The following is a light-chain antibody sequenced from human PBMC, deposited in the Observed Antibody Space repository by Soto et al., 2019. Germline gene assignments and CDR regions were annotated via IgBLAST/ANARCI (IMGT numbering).Light chain of an antibody. Sequence: EGVLTQSPSARLGSPVGRATLSGVASQSVSSNLAWYQQKPGQAPRLLIYGASTRATGIPARFSGSGSGTEFTLTISSLQSEDFAVYYCQQYNNWPRTFGQGTKVDIK. J-gene: IGKJ1*01. CDR2: GAS. V-gene: IGKV3-15*01. CDR3: QQYNNWPRT. CDR1: QSVSSN.